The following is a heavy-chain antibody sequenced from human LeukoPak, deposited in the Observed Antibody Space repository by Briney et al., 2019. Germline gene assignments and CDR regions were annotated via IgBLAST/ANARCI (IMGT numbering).Heavy chain of an antibody. CDR2: IFHSGTT. J-gene: IGHJ4*02. V-gene: IGHV4-39*01. D-gene: IGHD3-10*01. Sequence: SETLSLTCSVSGGSISDTSSYWGWIRQPPGKGLEWIGSIFHSGTTHYSPSLKSRVTISVDTSKNHFSLELSSVTAADTAVYYCARHVAHSGIHDFWGQGTLVTVSS. CDR1: GGSISDTSSY. CDR3: ARHVAHSGIHDF.